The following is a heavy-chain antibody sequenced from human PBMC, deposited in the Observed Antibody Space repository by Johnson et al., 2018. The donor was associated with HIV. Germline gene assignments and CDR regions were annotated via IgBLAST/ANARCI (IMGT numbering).Heavy chain of an antibody. V-gene: IGHV3-30*04. D-gene: IGHD4-17*01. CDR3: AKDIVYGVYGSQGAFHI. CDR2: ISYDGSDK. CDR1: GFSFSTYA. J-gene: IGHJ3*02. Sequence: QVQLVESGGGVVQPGRSLRLSCAASGFSFSTYAMHWVRQAPAKGLEWVAVISYDGSDKYYADSVKGRFSISRDNPKKSLYLQMNCLRPEDTGIYYCAKDIVYGVYGSQGAFHIWGRGTMVKVSS.